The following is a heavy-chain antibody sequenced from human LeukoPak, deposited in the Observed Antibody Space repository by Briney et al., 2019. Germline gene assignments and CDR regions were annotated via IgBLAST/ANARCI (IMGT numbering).Heavy chain of an antibody. CDR2: IYHSGST. CDR3: ARDVRSGYYSAYFDY. D-gene: IGHD3-22*01. V-gene: IGHV4-30-2*01. J-gene: IGHJ4*02. Sequence: SETLSLTCAVSGGSISSGGYSWSWIRQPPGKGLEWIGYIYHSGSTYYNPSLKSRVTISVDRSKNQFSLKLSSVTAADTAVYYCARDVRSGYYSAYFDYWGQGTLVTVSS. CDR1: GGSISSGGYS.